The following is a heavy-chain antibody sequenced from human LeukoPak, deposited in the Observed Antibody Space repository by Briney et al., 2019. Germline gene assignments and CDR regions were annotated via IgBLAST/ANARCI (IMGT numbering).Heavy chain of an antibody. CDR2: IRSKAYGGTT. Sequence: PGGSLRLSCTASGFTSGDYAMSWVRQAPGKGLEWVGFIRSKAYGGTTEYAASVKGRFTISRDDSKSIAYLQMNSLKTEDTAVYYCTREDFRGVIVGFDYWGQGTLVTASS. D-gene: IGHD3-10*01. CDR1: GFTSGDYA. V-gene: IGHV3-49*04. CDR3: TREDFRGVIVGFDY. J-gene: IGHJ4*02.